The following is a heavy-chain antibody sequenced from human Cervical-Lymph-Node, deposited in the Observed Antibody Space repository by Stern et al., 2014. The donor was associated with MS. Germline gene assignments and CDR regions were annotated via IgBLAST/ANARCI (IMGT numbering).Heavy chain of an antibody. J-gene: IGHJ3*02. CDR2: ISSSGDTI. CDR3: VRGWEPRQDGPSGHDYDAFDI. CDR1: GFTFSDSY. Sequence: VQLVESGGGLVKPGGSLRLSCAASGFTFSDSYMTWIRQTPGKGLAWVSYISSSGDTIKYAESVKGRFTVSRYNAKNSLSLQMSSLRVEDTAVYYCVRGWEPRQDGPSGHDYDAFDIWGQGTMVTVSS. D-gene: IGHD5-12*01. V-gene: IGHV3-11*01.